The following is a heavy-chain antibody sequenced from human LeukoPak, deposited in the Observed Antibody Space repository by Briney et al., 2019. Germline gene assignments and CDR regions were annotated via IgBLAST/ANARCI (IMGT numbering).Heavy chain of an antibody. CDR1: GFTFRNYV. V-gene: IGHV3-30*18. D-gene: IGHD1-14*01. J-gene: IGHJ4*02. Sequence: PGGSLRLSCAASGFTFRNYVIHWVRQAPGKGLEWVAVTSSDLNVKLYADSVKGRFTISRDNSKNTLYLQMNSLRAEDTAVYYCAKTGVSYYFDYWGLGTLVTVSS. CDR2: TSSDLNVK. CDR3: AKTGVSYYFDY.